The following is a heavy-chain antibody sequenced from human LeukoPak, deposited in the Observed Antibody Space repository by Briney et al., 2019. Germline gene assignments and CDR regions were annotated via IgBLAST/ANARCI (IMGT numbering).Heavy chain of an antibody. CDR1: GYSFTSYW. CDR2: IYPGDSDT. V-gene: IGHV5-51*01. J-gene: IGHJ4*02. Sequence: GESLKISCKGSGYSFTSYWIGWVRQMPGKGLEWMGIIYPGDSDTRYSPSFQGQVTISADKSISTAYLQWSSLKASDTAMYYCARQYGSSSPPASLLFDYWGQGTLVTVSS. D-gene: IGHD6-6*01. CDR3: ARQYGSSSPPASLLFDY.